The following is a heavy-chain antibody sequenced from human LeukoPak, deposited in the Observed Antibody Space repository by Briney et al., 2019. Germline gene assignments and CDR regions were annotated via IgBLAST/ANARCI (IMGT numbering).Heavy chain of an antibody. D-gene: IGHD6-13*01. CDR1: GDSLSSSNDY. V-gene: IGHV4-39*02. J-gene: IGHJ5*01. Sequence: PSETLSLTCAVSGDSLSSSNDYWAWIRQPPGKGLEWIGTMSYSGGTSYNPSLKGRVTMSVDTSKNHLSLKLNSVTAADTALYFCARRAGRQLTLLSSRNHWFDYWGQGTRVTVSS. CDR2: MSYSGGT. CDR3: ARRAGRQLTLLSSRNHWFDY.